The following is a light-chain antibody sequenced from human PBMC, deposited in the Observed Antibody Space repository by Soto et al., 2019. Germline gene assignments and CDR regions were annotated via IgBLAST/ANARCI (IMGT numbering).Light chain of an antibody. J-gene: IGKJ5*01. Sequence: EIVLTQSPGTLSLSPGERATLSCRASQSVSSNLAWHQQKPGQTPRLLVYGASSRATGIPDRFSGSGSGTDFTLTISRLEPEDFAVYYCQQHGTSPITFGQGTRLEIK. V-gene: IGKV3-20*01. CDR3: QQHGTSPIT. CDR2: GAS. CDR1: QSVSSN.